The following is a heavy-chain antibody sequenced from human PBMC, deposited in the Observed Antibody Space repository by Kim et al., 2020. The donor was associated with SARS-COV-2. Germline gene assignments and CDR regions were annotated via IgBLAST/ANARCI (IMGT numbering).Heavy chain of an antibody. Sequence: SETLSLTCAVSGVSITRSNYYWGWIRQSPGKGLEWIGAMYHSGTTYYNPSLKSRISISGDTSKNEFSLRLTSVTAADTATYYCARHRGEFYGVLGWYFDPWGRGTPVTVSS. CDR1: GVSITRSNYY. CDR3: ARHRGEFYGVLGWYFDP. J-gene: IGHJ2*01. V-gene: IGHV4-39*01. CDR2: MYHSGTT. D-gene: IGHD4-17*01.